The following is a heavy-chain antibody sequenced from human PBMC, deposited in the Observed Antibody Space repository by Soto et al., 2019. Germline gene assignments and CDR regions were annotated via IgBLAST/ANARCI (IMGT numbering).Heavy chain of an antibody. CDR2: MYNTGST. Sequence: SDTLSLTCTVSGGSISGYYWSWIRQPPGKGLEWIGYMYNTGSTVYNPSFKSRVTISVDTSKNQFSLKLNSVTAADTAVYYCARDLWGYCGTDCYPLDVWGQGTTVT. CDR1: GGSISGYY. CDR3: ARDLWGYCGTDCYPLDV. D-gene: IGHD2-21*02. V-gene: IGHV4-59*01. J-gene: IGHJ6*02.